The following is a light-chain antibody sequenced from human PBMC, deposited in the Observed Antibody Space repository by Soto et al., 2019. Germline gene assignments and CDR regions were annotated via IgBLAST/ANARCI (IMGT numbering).Light chain of an antibody. CDR1: QSISSN. Sequence: EIVMTQSPASLSVSPGDRATLSCRASQSISSNLAWFQQKPGQAPRLLIYGASTRATGIPARFSGGGSGTQFTLTISSLQSEDSALYYCQHYYIWPWTFGQGTKVDIK. J-gene: IGKJ1*01. V-gene: IGKV3-15*01. CDR3: QHYYIWPWT. CDR2: GAS.